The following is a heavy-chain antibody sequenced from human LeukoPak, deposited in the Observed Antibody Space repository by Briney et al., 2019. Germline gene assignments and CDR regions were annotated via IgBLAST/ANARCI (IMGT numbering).Heavy chain of an antibody. CDR1: GGSISSSSYY. D-gene: IGHD3-3*01. V-gene: IGHV4-39*01. J-gene: IGHJ5*02. Sequence: SETLSLTCTVSGGSISSSSYYWGWIRQPPGKGLEWTGSIYYSGSTYYNPSLKSRVTISVDTSKNQFSLKLSSVTAADTAVYYCARRSYDFWSGYPYNWFDPWGQGTLVTVSS. CDR2: IYYSGST. CDR3: ARRSYDFWSGYPYNWFDP.